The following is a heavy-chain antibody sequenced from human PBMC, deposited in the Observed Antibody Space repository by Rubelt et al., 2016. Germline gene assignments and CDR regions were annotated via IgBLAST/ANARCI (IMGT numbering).Heavy chain of an antibody. CDR3: ARDPLPVRGVIMTPTH. V-gene: IGHV1-18*01. J-gene: IGHJ4*02. Sequence: QVQLVQSGAEVKKPGASVKVSCKASGYTFTSYGISWVRQAPGQGLEWMGWISAYNGNTNYAQKLQGRGTMTTEPSTSTAYMELRSLRADDTAVYYCARDPLPVRGVIMTPTHWGQGTLVTVSS. CDR2: ISAYNGNT. CDR1: GYTFTSYG. D-gene: IGHD3-10*01.